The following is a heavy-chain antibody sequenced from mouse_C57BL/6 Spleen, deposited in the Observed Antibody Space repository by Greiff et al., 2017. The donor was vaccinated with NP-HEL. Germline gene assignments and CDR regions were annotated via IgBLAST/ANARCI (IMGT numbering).Heavy chain of an antibody. CDR2: IDPSDSYT. D-gene: IGHD2-1*01. J-gene: IGHJ4*01. CDR1: GYTFTSYW. V-gene: IGHV1-69*01. Sequence: QVQLQQPGAELVMPGASVKLSCKASGYTFTSYWMHWVKQRPGQGLEWIGEIDPSDSYTNYNQKFKGKSTLTVDKSSSTAYMQLSSLTSEDSAVYYCARSGDGNYVNAMDYWGQGTSVTVSS. CDR3: ARSGDGNYVNAMDY.